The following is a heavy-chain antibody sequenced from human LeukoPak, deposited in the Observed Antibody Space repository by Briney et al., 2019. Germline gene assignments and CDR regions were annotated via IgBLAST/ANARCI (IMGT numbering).Heavy chain of an antibody. CDR1: GFTFSSYS. CDR3: ARVVYYYESGSPALDY. J-gene: IGHJ4*02. CDR2: IRGSSNAI. Sequence: GGSLRLSCAASGFTFSSYSMNWVRQAPGKGLEWVSYIRGSSNAIYYADSVKGRFTVSRDNAENSLFLQMYSLRAEDTAVYYCARVVYYYESGSPALDYWGQGTLVTVSS. V-gene: IGHV3-48*04. D-gene: IGHD3-10*01.